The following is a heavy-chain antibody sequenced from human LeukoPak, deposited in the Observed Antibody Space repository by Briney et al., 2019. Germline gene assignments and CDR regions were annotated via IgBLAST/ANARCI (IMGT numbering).Heavy chain of an antibody. CDR1: GFTFSSYS. Sequence: GGSLRLACAASGFTFSSYSINWVRQAPGKGLEWVASISSSSSYIYYGDSVKGRFTISRDNAKNSLYLQMNSLRAEDTAVYYCLVTTRSRGFDYWGQGTLVTVSS. CDR3: LVTTRSRGFDY. D-gene: IGHD1/OR15-1a*01. V-gene: IGHV3-21*01. CDR2: ISSSSSYI. J-gene: IGHJ4*02.